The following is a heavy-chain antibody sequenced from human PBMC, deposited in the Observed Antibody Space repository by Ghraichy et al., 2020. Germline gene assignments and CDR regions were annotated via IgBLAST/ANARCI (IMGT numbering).Heavy chain of an antibody. J-gene: IGHJ4*02. D-gene: IGHD4-17*01. CDR2: ISSNGGST. CDR1: GFTFSSYA. CDR3: VKDLLFDTVSTRAPFDY. Sequence: GGSLRLSCSASGFTFSSYAMHWVRQAPGKGLEYVSAISSNGGSTYYADSVKGRFTISRDNSKNTLYLQMNSLRAEDTAVYYCVKDLLFDTVSTRAPFDYWSQGNLFTVS. V-gene: IGHV3-64D*06.